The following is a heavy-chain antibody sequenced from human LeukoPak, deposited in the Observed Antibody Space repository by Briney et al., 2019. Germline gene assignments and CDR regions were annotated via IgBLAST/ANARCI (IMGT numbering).Heavy chain of an antibody. Sequence: PGGSLRLSCAASGFTFSSYGMHWVRQAPGKGLEWVAVISYDGSNKYYADSVKGRFTISRDNSKNTLYLQMNSLRAEDTAVYYCAKDQGGYCTNGVCFTLDYWGQGTLVTVSS. CDR3: AKDQGGYCTNGVCFTLDY. CDR1: GFTFSSYG. J-gene: IGHJ4*02. D-gene: IGHD2-8*01. CDR2: ISYDGSNK. V-gene: IGHV3-30*18.